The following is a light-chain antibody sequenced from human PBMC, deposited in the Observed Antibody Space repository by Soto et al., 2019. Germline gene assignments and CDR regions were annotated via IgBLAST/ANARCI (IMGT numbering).Light chain of an antibody. CDR1: QSVSSNY. Sequence: EVMLTQSPGTLSLSPGEKATLSCRASQSVSSNYLAWYQQKSGQAPRLLIYGASNRATGIPDRFSGSGTGTVFTVNIRRMEAEDFALYYCKQYDTSPRTFGQGTKVEFK. CDR3: KQYDTSPRT. CDR2: GAS. J-gene: IGKJ1*01. V-gene: IGKV3-20*01.